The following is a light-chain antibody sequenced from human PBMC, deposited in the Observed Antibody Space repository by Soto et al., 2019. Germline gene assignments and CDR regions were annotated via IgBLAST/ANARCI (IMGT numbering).Light chain of an antibody. CDR1: QGISSY. CDR3: QQVNSFPLT. V-gene: IGKV1-9*01. Sequence: DIQLTQSPSFLSASVGDRVTITCRASQGISSYLAWYQQKPGKAPKLLIYGASTLQSGVSSRFSGSGSGTEFTLTISSLQPEDFATYSCQQVNSFPLTFAGGTKVEIK. CDR2: GAS. J-gene: IGKJ4*01.